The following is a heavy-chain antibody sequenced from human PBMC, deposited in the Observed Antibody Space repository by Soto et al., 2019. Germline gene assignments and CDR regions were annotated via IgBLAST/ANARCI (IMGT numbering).Heavy chain of an antibody. D-gene: IGHD3-22*01. J-gene: IGHJ4*02. V-gene: IGHV3-13*01. CDR2: IGTAGDT. CDR3: ARENYYDSSGYSFFDY. Sequence: HPGGSLRLSCAASGFTFSSYDMHWVRQATGKGLEWVSAIGTAGDTYYPGSVKGRFTISRENAKNSLHLQMNSLRAEDTAVYYCARENYYDSSGYSFFDYWGQGTLVTVSS. CDR1: GFTFSSYD.